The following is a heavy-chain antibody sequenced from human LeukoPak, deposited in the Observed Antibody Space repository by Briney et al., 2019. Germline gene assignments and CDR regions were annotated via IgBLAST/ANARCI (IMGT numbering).Heavy chain of an antibody. D-gene: IGHD6-13*01. CDR1: GFTFSSYS. J-gene: IGHJ4*02. CDR2: ITNSGDNT. V-gene: IGHV3-23*01. CDR3: AKAPMEDSWYIHFDY. Sequence: GGSLRLSCAASGFTFSSYSMNWVRQAPGKGLEWVSAITNSGDNTYYADSVKGRFTISRDNSKNTLYLQINSLRAEDTAIYYCAKAPMEDSWYIHFDYWGQGTLVTVSS.